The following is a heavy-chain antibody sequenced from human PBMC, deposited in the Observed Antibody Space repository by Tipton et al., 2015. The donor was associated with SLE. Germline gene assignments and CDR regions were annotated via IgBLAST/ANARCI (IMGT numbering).Heavy chain of an antibody. CDR3: ARDPGSGNSDLGY. Sequence: TLSLTCTVSGGSISSYYWSWIRQPPGKGLEWIGYIYYSGSTNYNPSLKSRVTISVDTSKNQFSLKLSSVTAADTAVYHCARDPGSGNSDLGYWGQGTLVTVSS. CDR1: GGSISSYY. D-gene: IGHD4-23*01. V-gene: IGHV4-59*01. J-gene: IGHJ4*02. CDR2: IYYSGST.